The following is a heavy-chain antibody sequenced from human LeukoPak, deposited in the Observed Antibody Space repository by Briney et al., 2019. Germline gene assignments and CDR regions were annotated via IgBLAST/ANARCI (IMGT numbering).Heavy chain of an antibody. CDR1: GFTFINYE. CDR2: GSGDST. D-gene: IGHD6-19*01. Sequence: GGSLRLSCAASGFTFINYEMSWVRQAPGKGLEWVSGGSGDSTFYADSVRGRFTMSRDNFKNTLYLQMNSLRAEDTALYYCAKTDGSSAWYLFFGRFDSWGQGTLVTVSS. V-gene: IGHV3-23*01. J-gene: IGHJ4*02. CDR3: AKTDGSSAWYLFFGRFDS.